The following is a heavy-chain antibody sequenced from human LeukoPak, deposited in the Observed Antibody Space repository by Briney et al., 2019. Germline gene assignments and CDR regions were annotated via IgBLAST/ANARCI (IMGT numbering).Heavy chain of an antibody. CDR3: ARAGGRYRYSSSPRSAYYFDY. D-gene: IGHD6-6*01. V-gene: IGHV4-39*01. J-gene: IGHJ4*02. CDR2: IYYSGST. Sequence: SETLSLTCTVSGGSISSSSYYWGWIRQPPGKGLEWIGSIYYSGSTYYNLSLKSRVTISVDTSKNQFSLKLSSVTAADTAVYYCARAGGRYRYSSSPRSAYYFDYWGQGTLVTVSS. CDR1: GGSISSSSYY.